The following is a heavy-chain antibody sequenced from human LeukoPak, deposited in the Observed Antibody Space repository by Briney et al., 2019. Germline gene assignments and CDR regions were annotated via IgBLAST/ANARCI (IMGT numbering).Heavy chain of an antibody. CDR1: GFTFNTFW. CDR3: ARDGEAFGWNYAFDY. J-gene: IGHJ4*02. Sequence: GGSLRLSCGASGFTFNTFWMSWVRQAPGKGLEWVANINQGGRDTNYVDSVKGRFTIARDDAKNSLYLQMNSLRAEDTAVYFCARDGEAFGWNYAFDYWGQGTLVTVSS. V-gene: IGHV3-7*01. CDR2: INQGGRDT. D-gene: IGHD1-7*01.